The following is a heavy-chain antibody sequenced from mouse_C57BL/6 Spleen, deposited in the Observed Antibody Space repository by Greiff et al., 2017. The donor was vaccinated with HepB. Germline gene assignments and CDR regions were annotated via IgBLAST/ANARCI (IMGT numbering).Heavy chain of an antibody. V-gene: IGHV1-82*01. J-gene: IGHJ2*01. CDR3: AREGGHFDY. Sequence: VKLMESGPELVKPGASVKISCKASGYAFSSSWMNWVKQRPGKGLEWIGRIYPGDGDTNYNGKFKGKATLTADKSSSTAYMQLSSLTSEDSAVYFCAREGGHFDYWGQGTTLTVSS. CDR2: IYPGDGDT. CDR1: GYAFSSSW.